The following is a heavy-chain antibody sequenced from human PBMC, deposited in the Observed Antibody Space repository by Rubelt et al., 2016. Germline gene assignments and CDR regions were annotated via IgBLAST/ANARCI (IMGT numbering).Heavy chain of an antibody. CDR1: GGSISSYY. CDR3: ARDSYDSSGYYDFDY. J-gene: IGHJ4*02. Sequence: WLTCTVSGGSISSYYWSWIRQPPGKGLEWIGYIYYSGSTNYNPSLKSRVTISVDTSKNQFSLKLSSVTAADTAVYYCARDSYDSSGYYDFDYWGQGTLVTVSS. CDR2: IYYSGST. V-gene: IGHV4-59*01. D-gene: IGHD3-22*01.